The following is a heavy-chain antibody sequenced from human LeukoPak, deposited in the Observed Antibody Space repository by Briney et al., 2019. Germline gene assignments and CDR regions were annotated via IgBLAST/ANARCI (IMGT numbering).Heavy chain of an antibody. CDR3: AKDPGASVSGFHMDV. CDR1: GFTFSSYA. CDR2: ISYDGSNK. Sequence: GGSLRLSCAASGFTFSSYAMHWVRQAPGKGLEWVAVISYDGSNKYYADSVKGRFTISRDNSKNMLFPQMDTLRAEDTALYYCAKDPGASVSGFHMDVWGKGTTVIVSS. J-gene: IGHJ6*03. V-gene: IGHV3-30*04. D-gene: IGHD2-8*02.